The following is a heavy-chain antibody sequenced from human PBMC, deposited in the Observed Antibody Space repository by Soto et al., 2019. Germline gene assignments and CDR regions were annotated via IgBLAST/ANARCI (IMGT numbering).Heavy chain of an antibody. CDR2: IYYSGST. Sequence: TLSLTCSVSGVSISSSSYYWGWIRQPPGLGLEWIGSIYYSGSTYYNPSLKSRAGISVDSSKSQVSLKLTSVTAADTAVYFCARILMNYYRLDYWGQGALVTVSS. V-gene: IGHV4-39*07. D-gene: IGHD3-10*01. CDR3: ARILMNYYRLDY. J-gene: IGHJ4*02. CDR1: GVSISSSSYY.